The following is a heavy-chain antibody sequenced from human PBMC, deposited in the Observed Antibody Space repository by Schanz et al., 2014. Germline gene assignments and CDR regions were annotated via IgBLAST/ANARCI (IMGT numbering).Heavy chain of an antibody. Sequence: EVQLVESGGGLVRPGDSLRLSCAASGFTFSSYNINWVRQAPGKGLEYISSISPSSSYIYYADSVKGRFTISRDNAKNTVFLQMNSLRGEDTAVYYCASADYTNYFDYWGQGTLVTVS. V-gene: IGHV3-21*02. J-gene: IGHJ4*02. D-gene: IGHD4-4*01. CDR1: GFTFSSYN. CDR3: ASADYTNYFDY. CDR2: ISPSSSYI.